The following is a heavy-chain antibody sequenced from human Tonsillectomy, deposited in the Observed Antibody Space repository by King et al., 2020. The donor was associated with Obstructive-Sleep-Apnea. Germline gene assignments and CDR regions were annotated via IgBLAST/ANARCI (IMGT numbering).Heavy chain of an antibody. V-gene: IGHV3-15*01. Sequence: EVQLVESGGGLVKPGGSLRLSCAASGFTFSNAWMSWVRQAPGKGLEWVGRIKSKTYGGTTDYAAPVKGRFTISRDDSENTLYLQMNSLKTEDTAVYYCSTAGSTGTTRGYWGQGTLVTVSS. CDR3: STAGSTGTTRGY. J-gene: IGHJ4*02. CDR2: IKSKTYGGTT. CDR1: GFTFSNAW. D-gene: IGHD1-7*01.